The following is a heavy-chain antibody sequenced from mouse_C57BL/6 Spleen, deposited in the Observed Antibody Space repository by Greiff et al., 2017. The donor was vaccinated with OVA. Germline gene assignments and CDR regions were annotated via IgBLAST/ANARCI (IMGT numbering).Heavy chain of an antibody. V-gene: IGHV2-2*01. D-gene: IGHD1-1*01. CDR1: GFSLTSYG. CDR2: IWSGGST. Sequence: VKLMESGPGLVQPSQSLSITCTVSGFSLTSYGLHWVRQSPGKGLEWLGVIWSGGSTDYNAAFISRLSISKDNSKSQVFFKMNSLQADDTAIYYCARNGDYYGSSYGYFDVWGTGTTVTVSS. CDR3: ARNGDYYGSSYGYFDV. J-gene: IGHJ1*03.